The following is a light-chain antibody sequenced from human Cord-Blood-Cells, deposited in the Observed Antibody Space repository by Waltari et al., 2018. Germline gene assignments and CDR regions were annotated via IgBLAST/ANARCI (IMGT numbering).Light chain of an antibody. CDR2: DAS. J-gene: IGKJ4*01. CDR1: QDISNY. CDR3: KQYDNLPLT. Sequence: DIQMTQSPSSLSASVGDRVTITCQASQDISNYLNWYQQKPGKAPKLLIYDASNLETGVPSRFSGSGSGTDFTFTISSLQPEDIATYYLKQYDNLPLTFGGGTKVEIK. V-gene: IGKV1-33*01.